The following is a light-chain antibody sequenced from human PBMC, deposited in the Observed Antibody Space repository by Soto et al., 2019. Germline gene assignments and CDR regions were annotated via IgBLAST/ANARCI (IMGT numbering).Light chain of an antibody. CDR1: QRVISS. Sequence: EIVLTQPTPTLSLSPGDRVSFSCRASQRVISSLAWYQHQPGEAPGLLIYDASNRSAGIPARLSGSGSGTHFTLSISSPEPADFAVYYCQHRSKLPLVTFGRGTKVDIK. CDR2: DAS. CDR3: QHRSKLPLVT. J-gene: IGKJ4*01. V-gene: IGKV3-11*01.